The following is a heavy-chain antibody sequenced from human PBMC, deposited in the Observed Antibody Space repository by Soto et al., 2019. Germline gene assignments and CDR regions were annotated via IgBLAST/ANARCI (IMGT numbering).Heavy chain of an antibody. CDR1: GFTFSSYA. V-gene: IGHV3-30-3*01. J-gene: IGHJ4*02. Sequence: QVQLVESGGGVVQPGRSLRLSCAASGFTFSSYAMHWVRQAPGKGLEWVAVISYDGSNKYYADSVKGRFTISRDNSKNTLYLQMNSLRAEDTAVYYCASPGWYSSGLNYFDYWGQGTLVTVSS. D-gene: IGHD6-19*01. CDR2: ISYDGSNK. CDR3: ASPGWYSSGLNYFDY.